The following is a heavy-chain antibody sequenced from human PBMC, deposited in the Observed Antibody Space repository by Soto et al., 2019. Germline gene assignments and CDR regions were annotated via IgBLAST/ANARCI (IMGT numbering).Heavy chain of an antibody. CDR3: ARGGVWQRKSFFLRD. J-gene: IGHJ4*02. CDR2: IYSGGTT. Sequence: EVQLVETGGGLIQPGESLRLSCAASGFTVSSNYMSWVRQAPGKGLEWVSVIYSGGTTFYSNSVKGRFIISRDTSKTTLYLQMNSLRVEDTAVYYCARGGVWQRKSFFLRDWGRGTLVTVSP. V-gene: IGHV3-53*02. D-gene: IGHD6-25*01. CDR1: GFTVSSNY.